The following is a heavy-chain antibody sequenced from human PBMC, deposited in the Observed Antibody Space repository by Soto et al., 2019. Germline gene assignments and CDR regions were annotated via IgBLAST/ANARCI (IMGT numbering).Heavy chain of an antibody. CDR3: ARVEGGGYFDY. J-gene: IGHJ4*02. CDR1: GGSISSGGYY. D-gene: IGHD3-16*01. Sequence: QVQLQESGPGLVKPSQTLSLTCTVSGGSISSGGYYWSWIRQHPGKGLEWIGYIYYSGSTYYNPSLTSRVTMSVDTSKNQFSLKLSSVPAADTAVDYCARVEGGGYFDYWGQGTLVTVSS. CDR2: IYYSGST. V-gene: IGHV4-31*03.